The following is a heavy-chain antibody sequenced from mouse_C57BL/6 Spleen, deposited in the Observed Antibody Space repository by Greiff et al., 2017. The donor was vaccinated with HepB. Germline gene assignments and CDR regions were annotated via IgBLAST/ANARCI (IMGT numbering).Heavy chain of an antibody. CDR1: GYTFTSYG. Sequence: QVQLKESGAELARPGASVKLSCKASGYTFTSYGISWVKQRTGQGLEWIGEIYPRSGNTYYNEKFKGKATLTADKSSSTAYMELRSLTSEDSAVYFCASPNSLDYWGQGTTRTVSS. V-gene: IGHV1-81*01. CDR3: ASPNSLDY. D-gene: IGHD2-12*01. J-gene: IGHJ2*01. CDR2: IYPRSGNT.